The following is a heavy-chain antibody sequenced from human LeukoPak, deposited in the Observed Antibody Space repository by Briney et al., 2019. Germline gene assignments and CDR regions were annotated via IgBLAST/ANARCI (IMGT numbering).Heavy chain of an antibody. Sequence: SETLSLTCTVYSGSVTSDYWAWIRQPPGKGLEWIGSIYKTGSTNYSPSLKSRVFISVDTSNNQFSLNLNSVTAADTAVYFCTRHQTNNYGPGTPFDFWGQGTLVSVSS. CDR1: SGSVTSDY. V-gene: IGHV4-39*01. CDR2: IYKTGST. CDR3: TRHQTNNYGPGTPFDF. D-gene: IGHD3-10*01. J-gene: IGHJ4*02.